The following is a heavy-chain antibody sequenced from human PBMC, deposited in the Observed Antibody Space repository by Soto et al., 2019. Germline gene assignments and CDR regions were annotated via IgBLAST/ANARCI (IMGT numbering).Heavy chain of an antibody. V-gene: IGHV4-34*01. CDR1: GGAFNGYY. D-gene: IGHD3-10*01. Sequence: QVHLQQWGAGLLKPSETPSLTCAVNGGAFNGYYWTWIRQSPGKGLQWIGEINHSGTVDYNPSLNSRVIFSIDTSKKQFPLTMTSVTAAATAVYYCARAGAALVRGSIGGFDYWGQGTLVTVSS. J-gene: IGHJ4*02. CDR3: ARAGAALVRGSIGGFDY. CDR2: INHSGTV.